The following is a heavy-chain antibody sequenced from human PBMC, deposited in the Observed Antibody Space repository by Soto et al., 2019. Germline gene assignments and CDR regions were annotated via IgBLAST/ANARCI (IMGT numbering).Heavy chain of an antibody. D-gene: IGHD3-22*01. CDR1: GGTFSSYA. Sequence: QVQLVQSGAEVKKPGSSVKVSCKASGGTFSSYAISWVRQAPGQGLEWMGGIIPIFGIANYAQKFQGRVTITADESTSTAYMELSSLRSEDTAVYYCARIFDDYYDSSGYSVSWGQGTLVTVSS. V-gene: IGHV1-69*12. J-gene: IGHJ4*02. CDR3: ARIFDDYYDSSGYSVS. CDR2: IIPIFGIA.